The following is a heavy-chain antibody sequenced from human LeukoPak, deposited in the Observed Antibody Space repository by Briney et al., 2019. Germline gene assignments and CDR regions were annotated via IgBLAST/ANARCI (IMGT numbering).Heavy chain of an antibody. J-gene: IGHJ6*02. CDR3: ARQVPATITTSYGMDV. CDR2: ISYSGST. CDR1: GGSISSYY. D-gene: IGHD5-24*01. V-gene: IGHV4-59*08. Sequence: SETLSLTCTVSGGSISSYYWSWIRQPPGKELEWIGYISYSGSTNYNPSLKSRVTISVDTSKKHFSLKLNSVTAADTAVYYCARQVPATITTSYGMDVWGQGTTVTVPS.